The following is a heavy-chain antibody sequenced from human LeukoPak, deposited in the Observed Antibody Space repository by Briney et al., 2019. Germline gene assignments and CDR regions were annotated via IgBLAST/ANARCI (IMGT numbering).Heavy chain of an antibody. Sequence: PGGSLRLSCAASGFTSSSYWMSWVRQAPGKGLEWVANIKQDETEKNYVDSVKGRFTISRDNAKNSLYLQMNSLRAEDTAVYYCAREGVRAARDYWGQGTLVTVSS. CDR1: GFTSSSYW. J-gene: IGHJ4*02. CDR2: IKQDETEK. V-gene: IGHV3-7*01. D-gene: IGHD6-6*01. CDR3: AREGVRAARDY.